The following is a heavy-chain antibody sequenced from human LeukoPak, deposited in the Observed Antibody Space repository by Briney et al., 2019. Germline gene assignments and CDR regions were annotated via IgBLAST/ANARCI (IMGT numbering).Heavy chain of an antibody. Sequence: SSETLSLTCSVSGDSTVGYYWGWIRQSPGRAPEWLAYVYRSGQSDYNSSLRGRVTVSLDRSKTQVSLRLRSLTAADTAEYYCARAVHPQRVPVKDAYGLDVWGQGTTVTVSS. CDR3: ARAVHPQRVPVKDAYGLDV. CDR2: VYRSGQS. CDR1: GDSTVGYY. J-gene: IGHJ6*02. V-gene: IGHV4-59*12. D-gene: IGHD2-8*02.